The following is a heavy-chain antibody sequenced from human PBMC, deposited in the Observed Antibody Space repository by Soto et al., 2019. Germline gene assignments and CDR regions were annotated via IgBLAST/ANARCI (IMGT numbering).Heavy chain of an antibody. CDR3: ARSLDYPLFDY. J-gene: IGHJ4*02. D-gene: IGHD4-17*01. V-gene: IGHV4-39*01. CDR1: GGSISSSSYY. CDR2: IYYSGST. Sequence: SETLSLTCTFSGGSISSSSYYWGWIRQPPGKGPEWLGSIYYSGSTYYKPYLTSRVNISVDTSKNQFSLKLSSVPAADTAVYYCARSLDYPLFDYWGQGTLVTVSS.